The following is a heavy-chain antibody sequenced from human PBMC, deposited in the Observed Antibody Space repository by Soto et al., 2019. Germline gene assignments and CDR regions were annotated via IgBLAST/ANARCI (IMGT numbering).Heavy chain of an antibody. CDR1: GYDFTTYG. V-gene: IGHV1-18*01. CDR3: ARGRYGDH. CDR2: ISAHNGNT. D-gene: IGHD1-1*01. J-gene: IGHJ4*02. Sequence: QVHLVQSGAEVKKPGASVKVSCKGSGYDFTTYGITWVRQAPGQGLEWMAWISAHNGNTDYAQKLQGRVTVTRDTSTSKAYMELRSLRSDDTAVYYCARGRYGDHWGQGALVTVSS.